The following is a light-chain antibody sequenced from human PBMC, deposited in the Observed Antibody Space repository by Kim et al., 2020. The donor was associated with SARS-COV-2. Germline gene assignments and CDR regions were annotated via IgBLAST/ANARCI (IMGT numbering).Light chain of an antibody. CDR3: SAWDSSLSTWV. CDR2: RNK. Sequence: QAGLTQPPSVSKGLRQTATLTCTGNSSNVGNQGAAWLQQHQGHPPKLLSYRNKNRPSGISERFSASRSGNTASLTITGLQPEDEADYYCSAWDSSLSTWVIGGGTQLTVL. CDR1: SSNVGNQG. V-gene: IGLV10-54*04. J-gene: IGLJ3*02.